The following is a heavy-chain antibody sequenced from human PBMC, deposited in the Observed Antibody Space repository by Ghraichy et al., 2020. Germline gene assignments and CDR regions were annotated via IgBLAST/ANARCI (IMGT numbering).Heavy chain of an antibody. V-gene: IGHV3-23*01. D-gene: IGHD5-18*01. J-gene: IGHJ6*02. CDR3: AKDSIQLWFIDYYGMDV. Sequence: GESLNISCAASGFTFSSYAMSWVRQAPGKGLEWVSAISGSGGSTYYADSVKGRFTISRDNSKNTLYLQMNSLRAEDTAVYYCAKDSIQLWFIDYYGMDVWGQGTTVTVSS. CDR2: ISGSGGST. CDR1: GFTFSSYA.